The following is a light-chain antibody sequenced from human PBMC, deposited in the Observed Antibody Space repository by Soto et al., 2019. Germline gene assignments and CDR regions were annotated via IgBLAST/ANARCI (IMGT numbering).Light chain of an antibody. CDR2: YNN. V-gene: IGLV1-44*01. CDR1: NSNIASNT. Sequence: VLPQPASASECRGQTVSISCSGSNSNIASNTVNWYQHLPGTAPKLLIYYNNQRPSGVPDRFSGSKSGTSASLAISGLQSEDESDYYCAAFVDTPNGPYVYRLGLKVAVL. J-gene: IGLJ1*01. CDR3: AAFVDTPNGPYV.